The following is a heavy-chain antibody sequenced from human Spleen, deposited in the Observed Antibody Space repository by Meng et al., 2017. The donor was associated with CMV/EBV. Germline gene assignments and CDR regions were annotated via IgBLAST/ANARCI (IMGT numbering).Heavy chain of an antibody. CDR2: IYYSGST. D-gene: IGHD4-17*01. CDR1: GGSISSSSYY. CDR3: AKGLRPYGPFDY. Sequence: QLPLQESGPGLVKPSEALSLTCTVSGGSISSSSYYWGWIRQPPGKGLEWIGSIYYSGSTYYNPSLKSRVTISVDTSKNQFSLKLSSVTAADTAVYYCAKGLRPYGPFDYWGQGTLVTVSS. V-gene: IGHV4-39*07. J-gene: IGHJ4*02.